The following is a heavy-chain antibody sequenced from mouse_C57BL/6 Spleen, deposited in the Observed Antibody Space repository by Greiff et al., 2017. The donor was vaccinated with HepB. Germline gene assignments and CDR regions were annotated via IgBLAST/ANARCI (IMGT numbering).Heavy chain of an antibody. J-gene: IGHJ3*01. CDR2: IHPNSGST. Sequence: VQLQQPGAELVKPGASVKLSCKASGYTFTSYWMHWVKQRPGQGLEWIGMIHPNSGSTNYNEKFKSKATLTVDKSSSTAYMQLSSLTSEDSAVYYCARWHDYGWFAYWGQGTLVTVSA. CDR3: ARWHDYGWFAY. D-gene: IGHD2-4*01. V-gene: IGHV1-64*01. CDR1: GYTFTSYW.